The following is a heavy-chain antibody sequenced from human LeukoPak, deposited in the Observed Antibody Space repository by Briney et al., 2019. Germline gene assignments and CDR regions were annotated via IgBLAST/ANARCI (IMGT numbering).Heavy chain of an antibody. J-gene: IGHJ3*02. V-gene: IGHV1-2*02. Sequence: GASVKVSCKASGYTFTGYYMHWVRQAPGQGLEWMGWINPNSGGTNYAQKFQGRVTVTRDTSISTAYMELSRLRSDDTAVYYCARGLTMIVVASKRGAFDIWGQGTMVTVSS. CDR2: INPNSGGT. CDR3: ARGLTMIVVASKRGAFDI. CDR1: GYTFTGYY. D-gene: IGHD3-22*01.